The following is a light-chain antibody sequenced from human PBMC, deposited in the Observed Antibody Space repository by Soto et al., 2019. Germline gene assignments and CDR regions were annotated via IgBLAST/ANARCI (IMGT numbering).Light chain of an antibody. Sequence: DIQMTQSPSTLSASVGDRVTITCRASQSISDWLAWYQQKPGKAPKFLIYDASSLEPGVPSRFSGSGSGTEYTLTISGLQPDDFATYYCQQYDSYPFTFGP. J-gene: IGKJ3*01. CDR3: QQYDSYPFT. V-gene: IGKV1-5*01. CDR1: QSISDW. CDR2: DAS.